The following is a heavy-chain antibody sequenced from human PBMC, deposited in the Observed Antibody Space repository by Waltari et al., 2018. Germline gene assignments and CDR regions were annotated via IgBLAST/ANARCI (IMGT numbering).Heavy chain of an antibody. CDR3: ARSSGYYSFSY. J-gene: IGHJ4*02. D-gene: IGHD3-22*01. V-gene: IGHV4-38-2*01. CDR1: GYSISSGYF. CDR2: IFHSGRT. Sequence: LVKPSETLSLTCDVSGYSISSGYFWGWIRQPPGKGLEWIGSIFHSGRTYYNPSLKSRVTLSVDTSKNQISLKLSSVTAADTAVYYCARSSGYYSFSYWGQGTLVTVSS.